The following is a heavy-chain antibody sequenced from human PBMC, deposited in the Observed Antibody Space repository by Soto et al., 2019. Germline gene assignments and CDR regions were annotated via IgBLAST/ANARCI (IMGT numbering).Heavy chain of an antibody. CDR3: ATDKWGDKYAFDI. Sequence: GGSLRLSCAASGFTFSSYAMSWVRQAPGKGLEWVSAISGSGGSTYYADSVKGRFTISRDNSKNTLYLQMNSLRAEDTAVYYCATDKWGDKYAFDIWGQGTMVTVSS. CDR1: GFTFSSYA. D-gene: IGHD2-21*02. CDR2: ISGSGGST. J-gene: IGHJ3*02. V-gene: IGHV3-23*01.